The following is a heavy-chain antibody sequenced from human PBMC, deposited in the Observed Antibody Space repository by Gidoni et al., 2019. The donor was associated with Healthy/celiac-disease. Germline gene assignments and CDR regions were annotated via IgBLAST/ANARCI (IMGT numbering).Heavy chain of an antibody. J-gene: IGHJ4*02. CDR1: GYSISSGYY. CDR3: ARDGVVAASFDY. CDR2: IDHSGST. V-gene: IGHV4-38-2*02. Sequence: QVQLQESGPGLVKPSETLSLTCAVSGYSISSGYYWGWIRQPPVKGLEWIGSIDHSGSTYYNPSLKSRVTISVDTSKNQFSLKLSSVTAADTAVYYCARDGVVAASFDYWGQGTLVTVSS. D-gene: IGHD2-15*01.